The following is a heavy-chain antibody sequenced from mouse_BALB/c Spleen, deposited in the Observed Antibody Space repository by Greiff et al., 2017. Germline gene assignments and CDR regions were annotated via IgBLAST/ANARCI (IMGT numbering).Heavy chain of an antibody. D-gene: IGHD1-1*01. Sequence: EVKLLESGPGLVKPSQSLSLTCSVTGYSITSGYYWNWIRQFPGNKLEWMGYISYDGSNNYNPSLKNRISITRDTSKNQFFLKLNSVTTEDTATYYCARDYYGRSPYYAMDYWGQGTSVSVSS. CDR3: ARDYYGRSPYYAMDY. CDR2: ISYDGSN. CDR1: GYSITSGYY. V-gene: IGHV3-6*02. J-gene: IGHJ4*01.